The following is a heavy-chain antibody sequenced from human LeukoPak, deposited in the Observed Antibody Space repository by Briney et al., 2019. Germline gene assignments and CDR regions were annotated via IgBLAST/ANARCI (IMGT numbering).Heavy chain of an antibody. CDR2: ISGSGGST. J-gene: IGHJ4*02. D-gene: IGHD3-10*01. CDR3: XDGSSGPTTYFDY. CDR1: GFTFSSYA. Sequence: PGGSLRLSCAASGFTFSSYAMSWVRQAPGKGLEWVSAISGSGGSTYYADSVKGRFTISRDNSKNTLYLQMNCLRAEDMAVYYXXDGSSGPTTYFDYWGQGTLVTVSS. V-gene: IGHV3-23*01.